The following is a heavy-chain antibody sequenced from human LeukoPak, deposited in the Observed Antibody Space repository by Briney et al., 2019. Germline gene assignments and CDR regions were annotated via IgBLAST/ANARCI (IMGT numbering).Heavy chain of an antibody. CDR1: GGSISSYY. V-gene: IGHV4-4*07. J-gene: IGHJ5*02. CDR3: ARDHHSSGWYWFDP. CDR2: IYTSGST. Sequence: PSETLSLTCTVSGGSISSYYWSWIRQPAGKGLEWIGRIYTSGSTNYNPSLKSRVTVSVDTSKNQFSLKLSSVTAADTAVYYCARDHHSSGWYWFDPWGQGTLVTVSS. D-gene: IGHD6-19*01.